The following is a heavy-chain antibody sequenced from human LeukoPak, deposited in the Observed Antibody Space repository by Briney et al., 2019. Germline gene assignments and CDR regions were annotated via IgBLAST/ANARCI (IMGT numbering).Heavy chain of an antibody. CDR2: IISSRGSA. CDR3: AKVWDTYYYDSSGSFDY. V-gene: IGHV3-23*01. J-gene: IGHJ4*02. Sequence: GGSLTLSCTASGCTFSNYSMSWVRQAPGNGLEWVAAIISSRGSAYYADYVKGRFTMTGDNSKNPAYLQLNSLRAEDTAVYYCAKVWDTYYYDSSGSFDYWGEGPLVTDSS. CDR1: GCTFSNYS. D-gene: IGHD3-22*01.